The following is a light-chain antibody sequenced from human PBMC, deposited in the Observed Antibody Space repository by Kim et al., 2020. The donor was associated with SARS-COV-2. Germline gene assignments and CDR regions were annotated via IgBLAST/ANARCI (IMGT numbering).Light chain of an antibody. V-gene: IGLV3-21*04. CDR3: QLWDSVSGHWV. Sequence: SYELTQPPSVSVAPGTTASITCGGNNIGTKSVHWYQQRPGQAPMLVIYYDTDRPSGIPERLSASNSGDKATLTISRVEAGDEADYYCQLWDSVSGHWVFGGGTQLTVL. J-gene: IGLJ3*02. CDR1: NIGTKS. CDR2: YDT.